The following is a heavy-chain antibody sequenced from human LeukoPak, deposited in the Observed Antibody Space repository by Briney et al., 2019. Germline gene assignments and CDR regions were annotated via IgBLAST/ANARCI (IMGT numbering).Heavy chain of an antibody. J-gene: IGHJ3*02. CDR1: GYTLTELS. D-gene: IGHD2-21*01. Sequence: ASVKVSCKVSGYTLTELSMHWVRQAPGKGLEWMGGFDPEDGETIYAQKFQGGVTMTEDTSTDTAYMELSSLRSEDTAVYYCATVVIGSYDAFDIWGQGTMVTVSS. V-gene: IGHV1-24*01. CDR2: FDPEDGET. CDR3: ATVVIGSYDAFDI.